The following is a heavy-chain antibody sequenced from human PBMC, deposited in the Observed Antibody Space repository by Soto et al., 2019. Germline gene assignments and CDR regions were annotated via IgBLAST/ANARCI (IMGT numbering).Heavy chain of an antibody. J-gene: IGHJ6*03. CDR3: ARAAAIRFLEWLKGFDYYYYMDV. CDR1: GGSISSGGYY. Sequence: SETLSLTCTVSGGSISSGGYYWSWIRQHPGKGLEWIGYIYYSGSTYYNPSLKSRVTISVDTSKNQFSLKLSSVTAADTAVYYCARAAAIRFLEWLKGFDYYYYMDVWGKGTTVTVSS. D-gene: IGHD3-3*01. CDR2: IYYSGST. V-gene: IGHV4-31*03.